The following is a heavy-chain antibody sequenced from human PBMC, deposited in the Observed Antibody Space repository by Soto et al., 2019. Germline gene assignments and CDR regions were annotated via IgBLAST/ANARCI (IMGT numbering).Heavy chain of an antibody. D-gene: IGHD2-15*01. J-gene: IGHJ4*02. Sequence: EVQLVESGGALVQPGGSLRLSCAASGFTFSNYAMNWVRQAPGKGLEWVSCISTGDSAIYYADSVKGRFTISRDNAKKSLYLRVIILRAEYTAVYYCATVCRFCSGSNSLYCGRGTLVTVSS. CDR1: GFTFSNYA. CDR2: ISTGDSAI. CDR3: ATVCRFCSGSNSLY. V-gene: IGHV3-48*01.